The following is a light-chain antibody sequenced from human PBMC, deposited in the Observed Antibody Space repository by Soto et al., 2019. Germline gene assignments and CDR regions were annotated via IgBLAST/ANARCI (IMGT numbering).Light chain of an antibody. CDR2: GAF. CDR1: QSVSSY. J-gene: IGKJ1*01. CDR3: QQYGSSPRT. V-gene: IGKV3-20*01. Sequence: EIVLTQSPATLSLSPGERATLSCVASQSVSSYLAWYQQKPGQAPRLLIYGAFKRATGIPDRFSGSGSGTDFTLTISRMEPEDFAVYCCQQYGSSPRTFGQGTKVDIK.